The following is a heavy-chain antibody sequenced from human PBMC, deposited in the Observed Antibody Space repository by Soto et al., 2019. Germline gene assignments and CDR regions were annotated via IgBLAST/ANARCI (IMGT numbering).Heavy chain of an antibody. V-gene: IGHV3-49*04. Sequence: SLRLSCTASGFTFGDYAMSWVRQAPGKGLEWVGFIRSKAYGGTTEYAASVKGRFTISRDDSKSIAYLQMNSLKTEDTAVYYCTRGPLRLGELSSSDYFDYWGQGTLVTVSS. CDR2: IRSKAYGGTT. CDR3: TRGPLRLGELSSSDYFDY. J-gene: IGHJ4*02. CDR1: GFTFGDYA. D-gene: IGHD3-16*02.